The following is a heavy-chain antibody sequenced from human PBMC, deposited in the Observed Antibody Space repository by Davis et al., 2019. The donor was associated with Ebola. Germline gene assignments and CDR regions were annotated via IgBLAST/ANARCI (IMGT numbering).Heavy chain of an antibody. V-gene: IGHV3-30*04. CDR2: ISYDGSNK. D-gene: IGHD3-22*01. Sequence: PGGSLRLSCAASGFTFSSYPMHWVRQAPGKGLGWVAVISYDGSNKYYADSVKGRFTISRDNSKNTLYLQMNSLRAEDTALYYCVKKGHYESSGYYGPFDYWGQGTLVTVSS. CDR3: VKKGHYESSGYYGPFDY. CDR1: GFTFSSYP. J-gene: IGHJ4*02.